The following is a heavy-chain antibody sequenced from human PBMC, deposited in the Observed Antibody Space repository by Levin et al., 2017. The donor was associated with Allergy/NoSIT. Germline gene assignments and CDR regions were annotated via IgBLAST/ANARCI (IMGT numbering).Heavy chain of an antibody. V-gene: IGHV4-34*01. CDR2: INHSGST. CDR3: ARRRRRVWFGETPFDY. J-gene: IGHJ4*02. D-gene: IGHD3-10*01. Sequence: ESLKISCAVYGGSFSGYYWSWIRQPPGKGLEWIGEINHSGSTNYNTSLKSRVTISVDTSKNQFSLKLSSVTAADTAVYYCARRRRRVWFGETPFDYWGQGTLVTVSS. CDR1: GGSFSGYY.